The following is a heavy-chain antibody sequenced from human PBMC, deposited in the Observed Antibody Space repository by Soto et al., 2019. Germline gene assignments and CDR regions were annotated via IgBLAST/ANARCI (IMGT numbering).Heavy chain of an antibody. V-gene: IGHV3-48*02. Sequence: EVQLVESGGNLVQPGGSLRLSCAASGFRFSIYSMNWVRQAPGKGLEWSAYITSDTKTIKYADSVQGRFTISRDNGKNSVYLHMNSLRDEDTAVYYCARSVEGHFAYWGQGTVVNVSA. CDR1: GFRFSIYS. CDR2: ITSDTKTI. D-gene: IGHD6-19*01. CDR3: ARSVEGHFAY. J-gene: IGHJ4*02.